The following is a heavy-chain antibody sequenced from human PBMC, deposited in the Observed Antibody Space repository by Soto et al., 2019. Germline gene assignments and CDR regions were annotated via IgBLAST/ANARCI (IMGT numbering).Heavy chain of an antibody. CDR3: ARGRYGDY. CDR2: ISAHNGNT. D-gene: IGHD1-1*01. Sequence: QVHLVQSGAEVKKPGASVKVSCKCSGYTFTSYGITWVRQAPGQGLEWMGWISAHNGNTDYAQKLQGRVTVTRETSKSTAYMELRSLRSDDTAVYYCARGRYGDYGGQGALVTVSS. CDR1: GYTFTSYG. J-gene: IGHJ4*02. V-gene: IGHV1-18*01.